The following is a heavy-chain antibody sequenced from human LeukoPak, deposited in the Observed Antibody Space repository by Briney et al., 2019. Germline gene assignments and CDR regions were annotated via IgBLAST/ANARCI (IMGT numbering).Heavy chain of an antibody. Sequence: ASVKVSCKASGYTFTDYYMHWVRLAPGQGLEWMGWINLNSGGTNYVQKFQGWVTMTRDTSINTAYMELSRLTSDDTAVYYCARANFLYCSSTSCLFDYWGQGTLVTVSS. CDR1: GYTFTDYY. CDR2: INLNSGGT. CDR3: ARANFLYCSSTSCLFDY. D-gene: IGHD2-2*01. J-gene: IGHJ4*02. V-gene: IGHV1-2*04.